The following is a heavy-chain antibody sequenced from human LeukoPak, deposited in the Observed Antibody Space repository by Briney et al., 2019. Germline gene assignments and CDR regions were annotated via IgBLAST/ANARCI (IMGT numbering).Heavy chain of an antibody. D-gene: IGHD2-15*01. CDR3: ARDGGTFACDI. V-gene: IGHV3-21*01. CDR1: GFSFDSHT. CDR2: ISTSSSYI. J-gene: IGHJ3*02. Sequence: GGSLRLSCGASGFSFDSHTFNWIRQAPGKGLEWVSSISTSSSYIDYADSVKGRFTISRDNAKNSLYLQMNSLRAEDTAVYYCARDGGTFACDIWGQGTMVTVSS.